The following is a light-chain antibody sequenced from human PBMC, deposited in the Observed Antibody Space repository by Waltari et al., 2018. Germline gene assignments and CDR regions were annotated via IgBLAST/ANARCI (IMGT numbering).Light chain of an antibody. J-gene: IGKJ1*01. V-gene: IGKV1-39*01. Sequence: DIQMTQSPSSLSASVGDRVTITCRASQTIGTYLSWYQQKPGKAPRLLIYAASSLESGVPSRFSGSGSGTEFTLTISSLQPEDFATYYCQQSYYTPRTFGQGTKVEIK. CDR3: QQSYYTPRT. CDR1: QTIGTY. CDR2: AAS.